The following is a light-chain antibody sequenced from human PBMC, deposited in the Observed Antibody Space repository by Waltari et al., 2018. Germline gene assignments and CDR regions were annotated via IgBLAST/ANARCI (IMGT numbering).Light chain of an antibody. CDR2: DAS. V-gene: IGKV3D-11*02. Sequence: EIVLTQSPATLSLSLGERATLSCRASENINIFLAWYQQKPGQAPRLLISDASNRAAGVPARFSGSGSLTDFTLTISSLEPEDFGVYYCQQRTNWQSLSFGGGTRVEIK. CDR3: QQRTNWQSLS. CDR1: ENINIF. J-gene: IGKJ4*01.